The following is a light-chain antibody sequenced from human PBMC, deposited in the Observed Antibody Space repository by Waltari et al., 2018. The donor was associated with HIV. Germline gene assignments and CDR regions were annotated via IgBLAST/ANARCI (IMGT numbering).Light chain of an antibody. Sequence: HSVLTQPPSVSAAPGQKVTISCSGRSSNICNNYVSWYQQLPGTAPKLLIYDKSKRPSGMPDRFAGSKSGTSATLGITGLQTGDEADYYCGTWDSSLSAEFGGGTKLTVL. CDR2: DKS. CDR3: GTWDSSLSAE. V-gene: IGLV1-51*01. CDR1: SSNICNNY. J-gene: IGLJ2*01.